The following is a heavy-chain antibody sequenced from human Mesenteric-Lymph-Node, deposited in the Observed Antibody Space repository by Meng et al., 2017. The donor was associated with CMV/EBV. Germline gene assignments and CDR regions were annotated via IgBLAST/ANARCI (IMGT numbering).Heavy chain of an antibody. Sequence: ASVKASCKASGYTFTGYYMHWVRQAPGQGLEWMGVINPGGGGTTYAQKFQGRVTMTRDTSTSTVYMEVSSLRSEDTAVYYCARGISAAGNVLFWFDPWGQGTLVTVSS. CDR1: GYTFTGYY. CDR3: ARGISAAGNVLFWFDP. D-gene: IGHD6-13*01. J-gene: IGHJ5*02. V-gene: IGHV1-46*01. CDR2: INPGGGGT.